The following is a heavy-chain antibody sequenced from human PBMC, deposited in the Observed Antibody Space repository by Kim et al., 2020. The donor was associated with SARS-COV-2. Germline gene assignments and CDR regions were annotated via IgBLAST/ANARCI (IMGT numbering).Heavy chain of an antibody. D-gene: IGHD3-22*01. CDR3: ARSYDSSGYYKYYFDY. CDR1: GFTFSSYW. Sequence: GGSLRLSCAASGFTFSSYWMHWVRQAPGKGLVWVSRINSDGSSTSYADSVKGRFTISRDNAKNTLYLQMNSLRAEDTAVYYCARSYDSSGYYKYYFDYWGQGTLVTVSS. CDR2: INSDGSST. J-gene: IGHJ4*02. V-gene: IGHV3-74*01.